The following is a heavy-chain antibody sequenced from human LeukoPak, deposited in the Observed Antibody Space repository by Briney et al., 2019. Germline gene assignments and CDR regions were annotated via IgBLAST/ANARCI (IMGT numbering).Heavy chain of an antibody. Sequence: ASVKVSCKASGYTFTGYYINWVRQAPGQGLEWMGWINPNSGGTNYAQKFQGWVTMTRDTSISTAYMELSRLRSDDTAVYSCARGRNNCDYWGQGTLVTVSS. CDR3: ARGRNNCDY. V-gene: IGHV1-2*04. J-gene: IGHJ4*02. CDR2: INPNSGGT. CDR1: GYTFTGYY. D-gene: IGHD1/OR15-1a*01.